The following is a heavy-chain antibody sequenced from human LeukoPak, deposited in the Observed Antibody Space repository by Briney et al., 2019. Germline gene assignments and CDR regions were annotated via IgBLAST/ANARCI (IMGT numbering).Heavy chain of an antibody. CDR3: ARESDTAMDY. Sequence: ASVKISCKASGYTFTGYYLHWVRQAPGHGPEWMGWINPNSGGTNYAQKCQGRVTMTRDTSISTADMELSRLRSDDTAVYYCARESDTAMDYWGQGTLVTVSS. J-gene: IGHJ4*02. CDR2: INPNSGGT. D-gene: IGHD5-18*01. CDR1: GYTFTGYY. V-gene: IGHV1-2*02.